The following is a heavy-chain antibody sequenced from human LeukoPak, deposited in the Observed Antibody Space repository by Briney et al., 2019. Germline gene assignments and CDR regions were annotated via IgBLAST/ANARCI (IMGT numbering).Heavy chain of an antibody. D-gene: IGHD3-10*01. CDR2: IYHSGST. V-gene: IGHV4-4*02. Sequence: PSGTPSLTCAVSGGSISSSNWWSWVRQPPGKGLEWIGEIYHSGSTNYNPSLKSRVTISVDKSKNQFSLKLSSVTAADTAVYYCARVFDSGSQAYFYYMDVWGKGTTVTISS. CDR3: ARVFDSGSQAYFYYMDV. CDR1: GGSISSSNW. J-gene: IGHJ6*03.